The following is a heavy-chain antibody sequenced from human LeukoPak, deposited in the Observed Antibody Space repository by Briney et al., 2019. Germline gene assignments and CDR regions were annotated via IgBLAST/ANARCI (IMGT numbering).Heavy chain of an antibody. Sequence: GGSLRLSCAASGFTFSSYAMSWVRQAPGKGLEWVSAMSGSGGSTKYADSVKGRFTISRDDSKNTLYLQMNSLRAEDTAVYYCAKDGYSSSLNHPGATEFDYWGQGTLVTVSS. CDR2: MSGSGGST. CDR3: AKDGYSSSLNHPGATEFDY. J-gene: IGHJ4*02. CDR1: GFTFSSYA. V-gene: IGHV3-23*01. D-gene: IGHD6-6*01.